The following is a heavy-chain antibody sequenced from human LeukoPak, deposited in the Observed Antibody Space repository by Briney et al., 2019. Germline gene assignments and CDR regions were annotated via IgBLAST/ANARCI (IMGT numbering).Heavy chain of an antibody. CDR1: GYTFTSYY. CDR3: ARKTEGELLQYSEYFQH. Sequence: GASVKVSCKASGYTFTSYYMHWVRQAPGQGLEWMGWINPNSGGTNYAQKFQGRVTMTRDTSISTAYMELSRLRSDDTAVYYCARKTEGELLQYSEYFQHWGQGTLVTVSS. V-gene: IGHV1-2*02. CDR2: INPNSGGT. J-gene: IGHJ1*01. D-gene: IGHD1-26*01.